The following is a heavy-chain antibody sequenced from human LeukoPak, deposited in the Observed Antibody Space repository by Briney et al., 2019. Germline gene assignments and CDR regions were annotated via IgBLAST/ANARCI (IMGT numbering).Heavy chain of an antibody. CDR2: YSSTGDS. Sequence: SETLSLTCTVSSDSIGNYYWTWIRQSPGKRLEWLGYYSSTGDSEYNPSLKSRVTMSVDMSKNQFSLKLTSVTAADTAVYFCVRGYHWNYGWFDPWGQGTLVTVSS. CDR1: SDSIGNYY. J-gene: IGHJ5*02. D-gene: IGHD1-7*01. V-gene: IGHV4-59*01. CDR3: VRGYHWNYGWFDP.